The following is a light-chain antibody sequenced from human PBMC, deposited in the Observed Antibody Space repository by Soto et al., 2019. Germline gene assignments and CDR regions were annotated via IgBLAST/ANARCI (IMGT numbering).Light chain of an antibody. CDR3: QQYNNSPLT. CDR1: QSVSSN. J-gene: IGKJ4*01. CDR2: GAS. V-gene: IGKV3-15*01. Sequence: EIVMTQSPATLSVSPGERATLSCRASQSVSSNLAWYQQKPGQAPRLLIYGASTRATGIPARFSGSESGTEFTLTISSLQSEDFAVYYCQQYNNSPLTFGGGTKVAIK.